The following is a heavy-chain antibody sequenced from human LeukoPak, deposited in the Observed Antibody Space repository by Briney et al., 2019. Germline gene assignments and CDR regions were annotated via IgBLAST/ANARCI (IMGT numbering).Heavy chain of an antibody. J-gene: IGHJ6*03. CDR2: ISAYNGNT. CDR1: GGTFSSYA. V-gene: IGHV1-18*01. Sequence: ASVKVSCKASGGTFSSYAISWVRQAPGQGLEWMGWISAYNGNTNYAQKLQGRVTMTTDTSTSTAYMELRSLRSDDTAVYYCALFPYSSGWYRDYYYYMDVWGKGTTVTVSS. CDR3: ALFPYSSGWYRDYYYYMDV. D-gene: IGHD6-19*01.